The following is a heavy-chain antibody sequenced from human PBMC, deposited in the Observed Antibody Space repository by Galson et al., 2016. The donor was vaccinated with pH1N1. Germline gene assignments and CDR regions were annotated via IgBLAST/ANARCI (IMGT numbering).Heavy chain of an antibody. Sequence: SLRLSCAASGFTFSDYYMSWVRQAPGKGLEWVSYISSSGSHTDYADSVRGRFTISRDNAKNSLYLQMNSLRAEDTAVYYCARSIAGRDSYWGQGTLVTVSS. D-gene: IGHD6-6*01. CDR3: ARSIAGRDSY. V-gene: IGHV3-11*06. CDR2: ISSSGSHT. CDR1: GFTFSDYY. J-gene: IGHJ4*02.